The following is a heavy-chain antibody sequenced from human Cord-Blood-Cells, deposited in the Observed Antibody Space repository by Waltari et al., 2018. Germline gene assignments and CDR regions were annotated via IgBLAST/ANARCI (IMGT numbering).Heavy chain of an antibody. V-gene: IGHV3-30-3*01. CDR2: ISYDGSNK. CDR3: ARDPYVWGSYRLYYFDY. CDR1: GFTFSSYA. D-gene: IGHD3-16*02. J-gene: IGHJ4*02. Sequence: QVQLVESGGGVVQPGRSLSLSCAASGFTFSSYAIHWFRQDPGKGLEWVAVISYDGSNKYYADSVKGRFTISRDNSKNTLYLQMNSLRAEDTAVYYCARDPYVWGSYRLYYFDYWGQGTLVTVSS.